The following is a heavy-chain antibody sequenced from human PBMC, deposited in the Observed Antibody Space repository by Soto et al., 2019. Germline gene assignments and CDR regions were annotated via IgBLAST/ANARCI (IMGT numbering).Heavy chain of an antibody. Sequence: EQLEQSGAEVKKPGESLKISCKASGYTFTTFGISWVRQAPGQGLEWLGGIIPVFAKTTYAQKFRGRITLTADEATSTAYMELSRLTSDDTAIYYCAREGGGEYDSASYKPWWFDPWGHGTLVTVSS. CDR2: IIPVFAKT. CDR3: AREGGGEYDSASYKPWWFDP. J-gene: IGHJ5*02. D-gene: IGHD2-21*01. V-gene: IGHV1-69*01. CDR1: GYTFTTFG.